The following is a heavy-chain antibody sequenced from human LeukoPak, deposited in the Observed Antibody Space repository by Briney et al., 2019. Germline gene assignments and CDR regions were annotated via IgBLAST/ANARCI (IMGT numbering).Heavy chain of an antibody. CDR2: IRGGGGDT. J-gene: IGHJ4*02. V-gene: IGHV3-23*01. CDR1: GFPFNTCA. CDR3: AKSKQGYCSSNNEPLCYFDY. D-gene: IGHD2-2*01. Sequence: SGGSLRLSCAASGFPFNTCAMNWVRQAPGKGLEWVSTIRGGGGDTYYADSVKGRFTISRDNSESTLTLQINSLRAEDTAVYYCAKSKQGYCSSNNEPLCYFDYWGQGTLVTVSS.